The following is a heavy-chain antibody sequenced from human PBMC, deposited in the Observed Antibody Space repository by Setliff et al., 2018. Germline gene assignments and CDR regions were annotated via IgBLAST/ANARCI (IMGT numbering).Heavy chain of an antibody. CDR3: ARASRFATIVWKGGYYMDV. V-gene: IGHV7-4-1*02. CDR1: GYSFSTSA. Sequence: ASVKVSCKASGYSFSTSAMSWIRQAPGQGLEWMGWINTNTGNPSYAQGFTGRFVFSLDTSVSTAYLQISSLKPEDTAMYYCARASRFATIVWKGGYYMDVWGKGTTVTVSS. D-gene: IGHD3-16*02. CDR2: INTNTGNP. J-gene: IGHJ6*03.